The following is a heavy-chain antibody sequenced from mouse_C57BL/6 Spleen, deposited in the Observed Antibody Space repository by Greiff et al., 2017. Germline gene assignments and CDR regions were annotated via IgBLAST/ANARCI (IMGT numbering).Heavy chain of an antibody. CDR3: ARRGYGNYVWYFDV. CDR2: INPNNGGT. V-gene: IGHV1-26*01. CDR1: GYTFTDYY. D-gene: IGHD2-10*02. J-gene: IGHJ1*03. Sequence: VQLQQSGPELVKPGASVKISCKASGYTFTDYYMNWVKQSHGKSLEWIGDINPNNGGTSYNQKFKGKATLTVDKSSSTAYMELRSLTSEDSAVYYCARRGYGNYVWYFDVWGTGTTVTVSS.